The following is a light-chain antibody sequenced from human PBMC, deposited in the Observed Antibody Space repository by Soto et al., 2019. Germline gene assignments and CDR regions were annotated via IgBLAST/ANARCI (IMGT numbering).Light chain of an antibody. CDR3: SSYAGSNNFV. Sequence: QSVLTQPPSASGSPGQSVTTSCTGTSSDIGGYKYVSWYQQHPGKAPTVMIYEVSKRPSGVPDRFSGSKSGNTASLTVSGLQAEDEADYYCSSYAGSNNFVFGTGTKLTVL. V-gene: IGLV2-8*01. J-gene: IGLJ1*01. CDR1: SSDIGGYKY. CDR2: EVS.